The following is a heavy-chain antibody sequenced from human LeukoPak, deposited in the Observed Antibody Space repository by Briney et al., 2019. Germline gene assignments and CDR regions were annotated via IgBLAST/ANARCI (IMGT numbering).Heavy chain of an antibody. CDR3: TRGGPTLGLELPLYYFDY. D-gene: IGHD2-15*01. V-gene: IGHV3-23*01. J-gene: IGHJ4*02. CDR1: GFTFSSYA. CDR2: ISGSGGST. Sequence: PGGSLRLSCAASGFTFSSYAMSWVRQAPGKGLEWVSAISGSGGSTYYADSVKGRFTISRDNSKNTLYLQMNSLKTEDTAVYYCTRGGPTLGLELPLYYFDYWGQGTLVTVSS.